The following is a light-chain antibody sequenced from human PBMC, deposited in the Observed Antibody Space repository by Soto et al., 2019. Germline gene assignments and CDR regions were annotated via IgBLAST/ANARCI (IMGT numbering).Light chain of an antibody. CDR3: FSYSGSSIHVV. CDR1: SSDVGGYNL. J-gene: IGLJ2*01. Sequence: QSALTQPASVSGSPGQSITISCTGTSSDVGGYNLVSWYQQHPGKAPKLMIYEGSKRPSGVSNRFSGSKSGNTASLTISGLQADDEADYYCFSYSGSSIHVVFGGGTQLTVL. CDR2: EGS. V-gene: IGLV2-23*01.